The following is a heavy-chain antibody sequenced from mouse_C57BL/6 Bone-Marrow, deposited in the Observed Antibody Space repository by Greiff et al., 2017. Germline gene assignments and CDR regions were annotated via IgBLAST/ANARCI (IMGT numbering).Heavy chain of an antibody. CDR3: ADDYYGSSYWYFDV. V-gene: IGHV2-5*01. D-gene: IGHD1-1*01. CDR2: IWRGGST. CDR1: GFSLTSYG. Sequence: VQLQQSGPGLVQPSPSLSITCTASGFSLTSYGVHWVRQSPGKGLEWLGVIWRGGSTDYNAAFMSRLGITKVTSKSQVFFKMNSLQADDTAIYDCADDYYGSSYWYFDVWGKGTTVTVSS. J-gene: IGHJ1*03.